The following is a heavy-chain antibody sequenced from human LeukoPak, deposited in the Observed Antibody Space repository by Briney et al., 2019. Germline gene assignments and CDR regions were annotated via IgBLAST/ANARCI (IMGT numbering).Heavy chain of an antibody. D-gene: IGHD3-16*02. CDR1: GGSFSGYY. CDR3: ARGLSYDYVWGSYRRPKYFDY. CDR2: INHSGST. Sequence: SETLSLTCAVYGGSFSGYYWSWIRQPPGKGLEWIGEINHSGSTNYNPSLKSRVTISVDTSKNQFSLKLSSVTAADTAVYYCARGLSYDYVWGSYRRPKYFDYWGQRTLVTVSS. V-gene: IGHV4-34*01. J-gene: IGHJ4*02.